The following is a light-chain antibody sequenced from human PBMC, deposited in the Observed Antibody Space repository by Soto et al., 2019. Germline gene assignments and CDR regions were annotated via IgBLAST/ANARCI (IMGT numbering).Light chain of an antibody. J-gene: IGLJ3*02. V-gene: IGLV2-11*01. CDR1: SSDVGGYNY. CDR2: DVS. Sequence: QLVLTQPRSVSGSPGQSVTISCTGTSSDVGGYNYVSWYQQHPGKAPKLMISDVSKRPSGVPDRFSGSKSGNTASLTISGLQAEDEADYYCCSYAGSYTWVFGGGTKVTVL. CDR3: CSYAGSYTWV.